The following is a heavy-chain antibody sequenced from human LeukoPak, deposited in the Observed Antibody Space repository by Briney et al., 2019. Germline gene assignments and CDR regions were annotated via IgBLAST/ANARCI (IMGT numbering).Heavy chain of an antibody. J-gene: IGHJ4*02. V-gene: IGHV3-23*01. CDR2: IAGGDEST. D-gene: IGHD1-1*01. Sequence: PGGSLRLSCAISGFIFNTNGMNWVRQSPGKGLEWLATIAGGDESTYYADSVKGRFAISRDNSMNTVFLHMNSLRVEDTAVYYCARGVYWSLDYWGQGTPVTVSS. CDR1: GFIFNTNG. CDR3: ARGVYWSLDY.